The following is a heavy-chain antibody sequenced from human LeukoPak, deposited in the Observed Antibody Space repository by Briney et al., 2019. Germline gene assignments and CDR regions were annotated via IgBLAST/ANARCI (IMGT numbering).Heavy chain of an antibody. D-gene: IGHD3-10*01. J-gene: IGHJ6*02. CDR1: GFTFSSYG. CDR2: ISYDGSNN. V-gene: IGHV3-30*18. CDR3: AKNRMARGRQYGMDV. Sequence: GRSLRLSCAASGFTFSSYGMHWVRQAPGKGLEWVAVISYDGSNNYYADSVKGRFTISRDNSKNTLYLQMNSLRAEDTAVYYCAKNRMARGRQYGMDVWGQGTTVTVSS.